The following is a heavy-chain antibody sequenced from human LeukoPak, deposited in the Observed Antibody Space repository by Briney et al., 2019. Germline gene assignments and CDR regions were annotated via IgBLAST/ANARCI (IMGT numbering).Heavy chain of an antibody. Sequence: SETLSLTCTVSGGSISSSSYYWGWIRQPPGNGLEWIRSIYYSGSTYYNPSLKSRVTISVATSKNHFSLKLSSVTAADTAVYYCARGSYSPTPYCCYGMVVWGQGTTVTVSS. CDR1: GGSISSSSYY. D-gene: IGHD5-18*01. CDR3: ARGSYSPTPYCCYGMVV. CDR2: IYYSGST. J-gene: IGHJ6*02. V-gene: IGHV4-39*02.